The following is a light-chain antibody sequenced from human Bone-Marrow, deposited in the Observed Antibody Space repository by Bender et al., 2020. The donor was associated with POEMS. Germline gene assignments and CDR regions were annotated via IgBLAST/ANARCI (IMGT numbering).Light chain of an antibody. CDR3: SSYTTSNTWV. CDR1: SSDVGS. V-gene: IGLV2-11*01. CDR2: DVN. J-gene: IGLJ3*02. Sequence: QSALTQPPSVSGSPGQSVTISCTGASSDVGSVSWYQQHPGKAPRLIIYDVNTRPSEVPNRFSGSKSGNTASLTISGLQAEDEADYYCSSYTTSNTWVFGGGTKLTVL.